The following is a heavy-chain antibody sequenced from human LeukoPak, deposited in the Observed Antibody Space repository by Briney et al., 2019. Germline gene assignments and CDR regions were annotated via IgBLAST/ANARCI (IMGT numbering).Heavy chain of an antibody. CDR1: GYTFTSYA. CDR2: INTNTGNP. J-gene: IGHJ6*02. CDR3: ARAGHSSYPTYYYYGMDV. Sequence: ASVKVTCKASGYTFTSYAMNWVRQAPGQGLEWMGWINTNTGNPTYAQGFTGRFVFSLDTSVSTAYLQISSLKAEDTAVYYCARAGHSSYPTYYYYGMDVWGQGTTVTVSS. V-gene: IGHV7-4-1*02. D-gene: IGHD1-26*01.